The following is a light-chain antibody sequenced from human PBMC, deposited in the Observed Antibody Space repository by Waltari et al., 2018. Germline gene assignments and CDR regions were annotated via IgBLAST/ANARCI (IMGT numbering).Light chain of an antibody. Sequence: QSALTQPASVSGSPGQSITISCTGTNTDIGSYNLVSCYQQHPGKAPKVSIFEVNKRPSGVSNRFSGSKSGNSASLTVSGLHPEYEADYYCCSYAGTPRVVFGGGTKLTVL. CDR2: EVN. CDR1: NTDIGSYNL. V-gene: IGLV2-23*02. CDR3: CSYAGTPRVV. J-gene: IGLJ2*01.